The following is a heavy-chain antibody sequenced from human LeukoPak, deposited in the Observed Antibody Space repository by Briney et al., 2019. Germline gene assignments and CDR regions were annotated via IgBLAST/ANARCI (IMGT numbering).Heavy chain of an antibody. D-gene: IGHD3-16*01. V-gene: IGHV4-39*07. CDR1: GGSVTSGIYH. CDR2: VYFDGGT. J-gene: IGHJ5*02. CDR3: ARDHYYDGRGRFDP. Sequence: PSETLSLTCSVSGGSVTSGIYHWGWIRQPPGKGLERIGSVYFDGGTHYNPSLQSRVTVSIDTSKNQFSLRLSSVTAADTALYYCARDHYYDGRGRFDPWGQGTLVTVSS.